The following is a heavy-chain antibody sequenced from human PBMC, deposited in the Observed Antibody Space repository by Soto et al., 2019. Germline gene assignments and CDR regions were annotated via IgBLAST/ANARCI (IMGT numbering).Heavy chain of an antibody. Sequence: VASVKGSCKASGYTFTSYYMHWVRQAPGQGLEWVGIIKPSGGSTSYAQKFQGRVTMTRDTSTSTVYMELSSLRSADTAVYYCERTATQLLYFDYWGQGTQVTSPQ. CDR3: ERTATQLLYFDY. D-gene: IGHD2-2*01. CDR1: GYTFTSYY. V-gene: IGHV1-46*01. CDR2: IKPSGGST. J-gene: IGHJ4*02.